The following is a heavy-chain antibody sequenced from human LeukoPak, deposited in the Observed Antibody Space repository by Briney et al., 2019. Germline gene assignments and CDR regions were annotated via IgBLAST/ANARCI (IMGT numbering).Heavy chain of an antibody. D-gene: IGHD2-15*01. CDR3: AREGRGWAFDI. J-gene: IGHJ3*02. V-gene: IGHV1-46*01. CDR2: IDPSGGST. Sequence: ASVKVSCKASGYTFSTYYMHWVRQAPGQGLEWMGVIDPSGGSTNYARKFQGRVTMTSDTSTSTVYMELSSLRSDDTAVYYCAREGRGWAFDIWGQGTMVTVSS. CDR1: GYTFSTYY.